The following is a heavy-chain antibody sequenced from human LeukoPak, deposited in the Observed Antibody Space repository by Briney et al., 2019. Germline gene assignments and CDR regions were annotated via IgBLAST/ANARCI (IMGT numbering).Heavy chain of an antibody. J-gene: IGHJ4*02. D-gene: IGHD1-14*01. CDR2: ISGSGGTT. Sequence: GGSLRLSCVASGFTFSSYAMSWVRQAPEKGLEWVSVISGSGGTTHDADSVKGRFTISRDNSKNTLYLQMNSLRAEDTAVYYCAKDGQGLTYYFDYWGQGTLVTVSS. CDR3: AKDGQGLTYYFDY. CDR1: GFTFSSYA. V-gene: IGHV3-23*01.